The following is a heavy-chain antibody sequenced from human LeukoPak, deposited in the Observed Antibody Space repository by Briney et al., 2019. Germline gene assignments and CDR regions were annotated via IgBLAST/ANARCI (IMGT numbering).Heavy chain of an antibody. Sequence: GGSLRLSCAASGFIFTSNRMNWVRQAPGKGLEWVANIKHDGSEQIYVDSVKGRFTISRDNAKDPVYLQMNSLRAEDTALYYCARKRPNYFDYWGQGTLVTVSS. V-gene: IGHV3-7*01. J-gene: IGHJ4*02. CDR3: ARKRPNYFDY. CDR1: GFIFTSNR. CDR2: IKHDGSEQ.